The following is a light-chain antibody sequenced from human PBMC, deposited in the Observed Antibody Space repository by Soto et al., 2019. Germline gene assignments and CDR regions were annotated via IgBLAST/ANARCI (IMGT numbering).Light chain of an antibody. CDR2: DAF. V-gene: IGKV1-5*01. J-gene: IGKJ1*01. CDR3: QQYNSYPWT. Sequence: GDRVTITCRASQSLSSRLAWYQQIPGKAPKLLIYDAFSLQSGVPSRSSGSGSGTKFSLTISSLQPDDFATYYCQQYNSYPWTFGQGTKVEMK. CDR1: QSLSSR.